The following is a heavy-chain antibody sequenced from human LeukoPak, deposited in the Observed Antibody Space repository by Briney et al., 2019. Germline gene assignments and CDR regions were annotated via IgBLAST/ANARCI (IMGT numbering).Heavy chain of an antibody. CDR1: GFTFSSYS. V-gene: IGHV3-48*02. CDR2: ISSSSSTI. CDR3: ARGRFNYGWGMDV. J-gene: IGHJ6*02. Sequence: GGSLRLSCAASGFTFSSYSMNLVRQAPGKGLEWVSYISSSSSTIYYADSVKGRFTISRDNAKNSLYLQMNSLRDEHTAVYYCARGRFNYGWGMDVWGQGTTVIVSS. D-gene: IGHD5-18*01.